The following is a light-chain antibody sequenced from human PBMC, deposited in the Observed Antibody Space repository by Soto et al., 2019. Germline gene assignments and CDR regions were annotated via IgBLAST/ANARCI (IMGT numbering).Light chain of an antibody. Sequence: EIVLTQSPGTLSLSPGERATLSCRASQSVSSSYLAWYQQKPGQAPRLLIYGASSRATGIPDRFSGSGSGTDFTLTISRLEPEDFAVYYCQPYGSSLWTFGQGTKVESK. J-gene: IGKJ1*01. V-gene: IGKV3-20*01. CDR2: GAS. CDR3: QPYGSSLWT. CDR1: QSVSSSY.